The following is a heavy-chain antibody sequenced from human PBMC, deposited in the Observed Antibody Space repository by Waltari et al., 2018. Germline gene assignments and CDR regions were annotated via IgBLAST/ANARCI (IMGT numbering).Heavy chain of an antibody. CDR3: AKDYGATLRGWFDP. J-gene: IGHJ5*02. CDR2: INHSGST. V-gene: IGHV4-34*01. CDR1: GGSFSGYY. D-gene: IGHD4-17*01. Sequence: QVQLQQWGAGLLKPSETLSLTCAVYGGSFSGYYWSWVRQPPGKGLEWIGEINHSGSTNYNPSRKSRVTISVDTSKNQFSLMLNSVTAADTAVYYCAKDYGATLRGWFDPWGQGNLVIVSS.